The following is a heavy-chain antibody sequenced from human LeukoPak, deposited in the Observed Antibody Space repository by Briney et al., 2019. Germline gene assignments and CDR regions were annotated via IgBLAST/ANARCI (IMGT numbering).Heavy chain of an antibody. J-gene: IGHJ4*02. D-gene: IGHD2-8*01. Sequence: ASVKVSCKASGYTFTGYYMHWVRQAPGQGLEWMGWINPNSGGTNYAQKFQGRVTMTRDTSISTAYMELSRLRSDGTAVYYCARADTVLMVYAQKRMQFDYWGQGTLVTVSS. V-gene: IGHV1-2*02. CDR1: GYTFTGYY. CDR3: ARADTVLMVYAQKRMQFDY. CDR2: INPNSGGT.